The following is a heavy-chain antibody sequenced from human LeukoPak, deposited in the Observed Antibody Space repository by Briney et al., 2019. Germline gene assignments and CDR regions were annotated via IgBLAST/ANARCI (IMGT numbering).Heavy chain of an antibody. D-gene: IGHD6-13*01. V-gene: IGHV1-46*01. CDR2: INPSGGST. Sequence: ASVKVSCMASGYTFTSYYMHWVRQAPGQGLEWMGIINPSGGSTSYAQKFQGRVTMTRDMSTSTVYMELSSLRSEDTAVYYCARDGMGTVAGRSREDAFDIWGQGTMVTVSS. CDR3: ARDGMGTVAGRSREDAFDI. CDR1: GYTFTSYY. J-gene: IGHJ3*02.